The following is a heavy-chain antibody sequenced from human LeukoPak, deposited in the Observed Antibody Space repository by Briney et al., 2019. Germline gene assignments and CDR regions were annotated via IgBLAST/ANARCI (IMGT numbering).Heavy chain of an antibody. D-gene: IGHD1-7*01. V-gene: IGHV3-23*01. CDR2: ISGSGGST. Sequence: GGSLRLSCAASGFTFSSYAMSWVRQAPGKGLEWVSAISGSGGSTYYADSVKGRFTISRDTSKNTLYLQMNSLRAEDTAVYYCAKVARKSITGTTWNYFDYWGQGTLVTVSS. J-gene: IGHJ4*02. CDR3: AKVARKSITGTTWNYFDY. CDR1: GFTFSSYA.